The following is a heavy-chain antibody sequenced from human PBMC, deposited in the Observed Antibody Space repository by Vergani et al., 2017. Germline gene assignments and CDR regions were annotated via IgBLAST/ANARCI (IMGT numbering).Heavy chain of an antibody. CDR3: AKIPRTTITMGDY. D-gene: IGHD4-11*01. J-gene: IGHJ4*02. V-gene: IGHV3-30*18. Sequence: QVQLVESGGGLVKPGGSLRLSCAASGFTFSDYYMSWIRQAPGKGLEWVAVISFDGTAESYADSVKGRFTSSRDNSKSTLSLQMNSLRAEDTAVYYCAKIPRTTITMGDYWGQGTLVTVSS. CDR2: ISFDGTAE. CDR1: GFTFSDYY.